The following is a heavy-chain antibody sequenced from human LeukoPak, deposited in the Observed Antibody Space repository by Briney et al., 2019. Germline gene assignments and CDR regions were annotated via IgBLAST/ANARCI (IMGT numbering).Heavy chain of an antibody. J-gene: IGHJ4*02. Sequence: SETLSLTCTVSGGSISSSTYYWGWIRQPPGQGLEWIGSIYYSGSTYYNPSLKSRVTISVDTSRTQFSLNLSSVTAADTAVYYCARIQYCTNGVCYNYFDYWGQGTLVTVSS. CDR2: IYYSGST. CDR3: ARIQYCTNGVCYNYFDY. V-gene: IGHV4-39*01. D-gene: IGHD2-8*01. CDR1: GGSISSSTYY.